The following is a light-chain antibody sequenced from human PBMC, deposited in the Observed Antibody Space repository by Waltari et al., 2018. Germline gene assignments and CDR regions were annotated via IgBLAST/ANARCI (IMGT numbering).Light chain of an antibody. CDR3: AAWDDSLSGRVI. CDR1: SSNIGRHS. Sequence: QSVLTQPPSASGTPGQRVTISCSGSSSNIGRHSVYWYQQVPGTAPKLLNYGNDRRSSGVPGQFSGSKCGGSAALASSGLRSEDEADYYWAAWDDSLSGRVIFGGGTELTVL. CDR2: GND. J-gene: IGLJ2*01. V-gene: IGLV1-47*02.